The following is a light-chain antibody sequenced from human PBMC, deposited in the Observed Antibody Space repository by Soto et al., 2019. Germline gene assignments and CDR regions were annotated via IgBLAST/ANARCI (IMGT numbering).Light chain of an antibody. CDR1: SSDVGGYNY. CDR3: SSYTSIITPYV. Sequence: QSALTQPASVCGSPGQSITISCTGTSSDVGGYNYVFWYQQHPGKAPKLMIYEVSNRPSGVSNRFSGSKSGNTASLTISGLQAEDEAVYYCSSYTSIITPYVFGTGTKLTVL. J-gene: IGLJ1*01. CDR2: EVS. V-gene: IGLV2-14*01.